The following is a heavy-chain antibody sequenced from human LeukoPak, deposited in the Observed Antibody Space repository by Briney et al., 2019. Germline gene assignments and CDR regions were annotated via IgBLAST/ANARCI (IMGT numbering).Heavy chain of an antibody. J-gene: IGHJ4*02. CDR3: ARDGESYGSGDFDY. D-gene: IGHD3-10*01. Sequence: GGSLRLSCAASEFTFSRYGMHWVRQAPGKGLEWVAVISYDGSNKYYADSVKGRFTVSRDNSNNTLYLQMNSLRVEDPAVYFCARDGESYGSGDFDYWGQGTLVTVSS. CDR2: ISYDGSNK. CDR1: EFTFSRYG. V-gene: IGHV3-30-3*01.